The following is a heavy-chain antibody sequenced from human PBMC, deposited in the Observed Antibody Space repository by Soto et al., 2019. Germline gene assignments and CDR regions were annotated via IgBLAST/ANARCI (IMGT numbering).Heavy chain of an antibody. V-gene: IGHV1-69*01. Sequence: QVPLVQSGAEVKKPGSSVKVSCKASGGTFSSYAISWVRQAPGQGLEWMGGIIPIFGTANYAQKFQGRVTITADESTSTAYMELSSLRSEDTAVYYCARAAYYYDTPPDAFDIWGQGTMVTVSS. J-gene: IGHJ3*02. D-gene: IGHD3-22*01. CDR3: ARAAYYYDTPPDAFDI. CDR2: IIPIFGTA. CDR1: GGTFSSYA.